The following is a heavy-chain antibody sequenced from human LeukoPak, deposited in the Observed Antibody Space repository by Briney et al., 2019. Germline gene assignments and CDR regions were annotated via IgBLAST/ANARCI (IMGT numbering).Heavy chain of an antibody. Sequence: GASLKISCEGSGSSFTSYWIGWVRQMPGKGLEWMGIIYPGDSDTRYSPSFQGQVTISADKSISTAYLQWSSLKASDTAMYYCATLNGPRVTYYFDYWGQGTLVTVSS. CDR2: IYPGDSDT. D-gene: IGHD3-16*01. CDR1: GSSFTSYW. CDR3: ATLNGPRVTYYFDY. J-gene: IGHJ4*02. V-gene: IGHV5-51*01.